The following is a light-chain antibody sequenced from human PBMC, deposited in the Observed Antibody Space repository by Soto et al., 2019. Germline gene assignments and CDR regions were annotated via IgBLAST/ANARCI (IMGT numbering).Light chain of an antibody. J-gene: IGLJ1*01. Sequence: QSALTQPPPASGSPGQSVTISCTGTSSDVGAYIFVSWYQQHPGKAPKLMVYDVNRRPPGVPDRFFGSKSGNTASLTVSGLQAEDEADYYCVSFAGGTYVFGTGTKVTVL. CDR1: SSDVGAYIF. V-gene: IGLV2-8*01. CDR3: VSFAGGTYV. CDR2: DVN.